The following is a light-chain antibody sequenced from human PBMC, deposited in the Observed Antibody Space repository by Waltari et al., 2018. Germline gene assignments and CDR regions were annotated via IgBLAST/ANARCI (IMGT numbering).Light chain of an antibody. Sequence: QSALTQPASVSGSPGQSITISCTGTTSDVGAYNYVSWYQQHPGNAPKIMIYDVSNLPSVVSNRFSGSKSDNTASLTISGLQAEDEADYYCCSYTSSKTLVFGGGTKLTVL. V-gene: IGLV2-14*03. CDR2: DVS. J-gene: IGLJ2*01. CDR3: CSYTSSKTLV. CDR1: TSDVGAYNY.